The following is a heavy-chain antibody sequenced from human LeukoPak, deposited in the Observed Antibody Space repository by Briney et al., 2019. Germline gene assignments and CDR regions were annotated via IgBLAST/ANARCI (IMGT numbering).Heavy chain of an antibody. V-gene: IGHV4-4*07. CDR1: GGSISSYY. D-gene: IGHD6-13*01. Sequence: KPSETLSLTCTVSGGSISSYYWSWIRQPAGKGLEWIGRIYTSGSTNYNPSLKSRVTMSVDTSKNQFSLKLSSVTAADTAVYYCARGDEQLAPRDYYGMDVWGQGTTVTVSS. CDR2: IYTSGST. J-gene: IGHJ6*02. CDR3: ARGDEQLAPRDYYGMDV.